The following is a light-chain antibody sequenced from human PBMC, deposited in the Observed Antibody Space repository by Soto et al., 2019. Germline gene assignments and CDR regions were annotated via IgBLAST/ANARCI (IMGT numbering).Light chain of an antibody. J-gene: IGKJ2*01. CDR1: QSVSSY. CDR3: QQYSNSPSYT. CDR2: GAS. Sequence: EIVLMQSPGTLSLSPGERATLSCRASQSVSSYLAWYQHKPGQAPRLLIYGASSRATGIPDRFSGSGSETDFTLTISRLEPEDFAVYYCQQYSNSPSYTFGQGTKLEIK. V-gene: IGKV3-20*01.